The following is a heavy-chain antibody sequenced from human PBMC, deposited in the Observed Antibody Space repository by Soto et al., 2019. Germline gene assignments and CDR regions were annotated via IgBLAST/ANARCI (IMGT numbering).Heavy chain of an antibody. CDR1: GVSVSSYY. CDR3: ARGGASSKYFDY. D-gene: IGHD2-15*01. V-gene: IGHV4-59*02. CDR2: ISYTGSP. J-gene: IGHJ4*02. Sequence: QVQLQESGPGLVKPSETLSLTCTVSGVSVSSYYWSWIRQPPGKGLEWIGFISYTGSPNYSPSLKSRVTISVDTSKNQCSLNLSSVTAADTAVYYCARGGASSKYFDYWGQGTLVTVSS.